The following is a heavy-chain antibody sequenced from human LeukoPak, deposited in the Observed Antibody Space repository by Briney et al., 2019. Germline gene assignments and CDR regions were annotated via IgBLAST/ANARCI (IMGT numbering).Heavy chain of an antibody. Sequence: TGGSLRLSCVASGFSFSRPAMSWVRQAPGKGLEWVSAVTGSGETTYYADSVKGRFTISRDNPKSTLYLQLSSLRDDDTAVYYCARGPWIGLHVFDLWGQGTRVTVSS. J-gene: IGHJ3*01. V-gene: IGHV3-23*01. CDR2: VTGSGETT. CDR1: GFSFSRPA. CDR3: ARGPWIGLHVFDL. D-gene: IGHD2-2*03.